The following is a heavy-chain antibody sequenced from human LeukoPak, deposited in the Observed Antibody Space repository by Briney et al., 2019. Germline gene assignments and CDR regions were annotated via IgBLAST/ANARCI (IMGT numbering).Heavy chain of an antibody. CDR3: ARHRRQYAAFDI. J-gene: IGHJ3*02. CDR2: IYYSGST. Sequence: PSETLSLTCTVSGGSISSYYWSWIRQPPGKGLEWIGYIYYSGSTNYNPSLKSRVTISVDTSKNQFSLKLSSVTAADTAVYYCARHRRQYAAFDIWGQGTMVTVSS. D-gene: IGHD2-8*01. CDR1: GGSISSYY. V-gene: IGHV4-59*08.